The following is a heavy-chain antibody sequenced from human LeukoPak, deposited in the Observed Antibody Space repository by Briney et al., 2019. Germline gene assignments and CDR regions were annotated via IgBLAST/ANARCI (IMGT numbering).Heavy chain of an antibody. CDR1: GGSIGTTHW. V-gene: IGHV4-4*02. CDR3: ASWSTRFPSD. Sequence: SETLSLTCAVSGGSIGTTHWWSWVRQPPGKGLEWIGEIFHSGATNYRPSLRSRVTISLDKSKNQFSLKLSSVTAADTAVYYCASWSTRFPSDWGQGTLVIVSS. D-gene: IGHD3-3*01. J-gene: IGHJ4*02. CDR2: IFHSGAT.